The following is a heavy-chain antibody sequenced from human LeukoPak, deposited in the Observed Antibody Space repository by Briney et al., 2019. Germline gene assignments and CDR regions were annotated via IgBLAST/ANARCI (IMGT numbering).Heavy chain of an antibody. CDR3: AVQDIVVVPAATPFDY. CDR1: GGSFSGYY. J-gene: IGHJ4*02. CDR2: INYSGST. Sequence: PSETLSLTCAVYGGSFSGYYWSWIRQPPGKGLEWIGEINYSGSTNYNPSLKSRVTISVDTSKNQFSLKLSSVTAADTAVYYCAVQDIVVVPAATPFDYWGQGTLVTVSS. V-gene: IGHV4-34*01. D-gene: IGHD2-2*01.